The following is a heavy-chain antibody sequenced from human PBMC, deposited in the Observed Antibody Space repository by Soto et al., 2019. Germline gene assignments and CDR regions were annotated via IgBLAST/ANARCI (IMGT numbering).Heavy chain of an antibody. V-gene: IGHV5-51*06. CDR2: IYPGDSVT. J-gene: IGHJ6*02. D-gene: IGHD6-13*01. CDR3: ARTAAAGKYYYGVDV. Sequence: GEPLKISGRGSETAFTSSGLAGFGRLPGKGLECMGIIYPGDSVTRYSPSFQGQVTISADKSISTAYLQWSSLKASDTAIYYCARTAAAGKYYYGVDVWGQGTTVTVSS. CDR1: ETAFTSSG.